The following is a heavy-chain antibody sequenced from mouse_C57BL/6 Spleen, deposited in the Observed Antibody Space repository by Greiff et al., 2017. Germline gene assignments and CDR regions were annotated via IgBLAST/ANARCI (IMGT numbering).Heavy chain of an antibody. CDR1: GYSFTDYN. D-gene: IGHD2-1*01. V-gene: IGHV1-39*01. CDR3: AIYNDNLYYFDY. CDR2: INPNYGTT. J-gene: IGHJ2*01. Sequence: VQLQQSGPELVKPGASVQISCKASGYSFTDYNMNWVKQSNGKSLEWIGVINPNYGTTSYNQKFKGKATLTVAQSSSTAYMQLNSLTPEDAAVYYCAIYNDNLYYFDYWGQGTTLTVAS.